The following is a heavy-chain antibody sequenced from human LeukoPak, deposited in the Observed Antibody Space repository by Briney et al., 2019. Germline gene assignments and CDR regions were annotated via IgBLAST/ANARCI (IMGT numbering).Heavy chain of an antibody. Sequence: SETLSLTCAVYGGSFNGYYWSWIRQPPGKGLEWIGEIDHSGSTNYNPSLKSRVTISVDTSKNQFSLKLGSVTAADTAVYYCARGAEQQLGAVYFDYWGQGTLVTVSS. CDR2: IDHSGST. J-gene: IGHJ4*02. V-gene: IGHV4-34*01. CDR3: ARGAEQQLGAVYFDY. CDR1: GGSFNGYY. D-gene: IGHD6-13*01.